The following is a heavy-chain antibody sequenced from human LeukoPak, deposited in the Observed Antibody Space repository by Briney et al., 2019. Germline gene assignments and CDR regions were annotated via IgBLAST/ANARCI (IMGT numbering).Heavy chain of an antibody. D-gene: IGHD3-22*01. J-gene: IGHJ6*03. CDR1: GYTFSTST. CDR2: INPKNGKT. CDR3: ARGLAPYSYEYSGHDPYYYYNMDV. Sequence: GASVEVSCKASGYTFSTSTISWVRQAAGQGLEWMGWINPKNGKTSYAQKFQDRVTMTENTSTSTAYMELSSLRSEDTAVYYCARGLAPYSYEYSGHDPYYYYNMDVWGKGTTVIISS. V-gene: IGHV1-8*01.